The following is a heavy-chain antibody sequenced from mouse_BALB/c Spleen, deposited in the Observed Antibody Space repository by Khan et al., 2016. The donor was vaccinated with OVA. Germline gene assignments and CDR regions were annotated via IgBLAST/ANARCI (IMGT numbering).Heavy chain of an antibody. J-gene: IGHJ4*01. CDR1: GFTFSSYA. V-gene: IGHV5-6-5*01. CDR2: INSGGST. Sequence: EVQGVESGGGLVKPGGSLKLSCAASGFTFSSYAVSWIRQTPEKRLEWVASINSGGSTYYPDSVKGRFTISRDDARNILYLQMSRLRSEDTAMYYCTRLVDYWGQGTSVTVSS. CDR3: TRLVDY.